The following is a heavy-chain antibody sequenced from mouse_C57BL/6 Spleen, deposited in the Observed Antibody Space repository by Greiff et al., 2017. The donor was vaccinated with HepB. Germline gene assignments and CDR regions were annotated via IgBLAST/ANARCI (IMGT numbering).Heavy chain of an antibody. V-gene: IGHV1-55*01. Sequence: QVQLQQPGAELVKPGASVKMSCKASGYTFTSYWITWVKQRPGQGLEWIGDIYPGSGSTNYNEKFKSKATLTVDTSSSTAYMQLSSLTSEDSAVYYCARGYYYGSSQLYYFDYWGQGTTLTVSS. D-gene: IGHD1-1*01. CDR1: GYTFTSYW. CDR2: IYPGSGST. CDR3: ARGYYYGSSQLYYFDY. J-gene: IGHJ2*01.